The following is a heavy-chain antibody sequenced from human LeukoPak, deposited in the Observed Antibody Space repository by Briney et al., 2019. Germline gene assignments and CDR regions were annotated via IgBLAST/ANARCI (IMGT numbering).Heavy chain of an antibody. CDR3: ARRNTADASIDF. J-gene: IGHJ4*02. CDR1: GGSIIGHW. V-gene: IGHV4-59*08. CDR2: IFYSGGST. Sequence: SETLSLTCTVSGGSIIGHWWSWIRQPPGKGLEWIGDIFYSGGSTNYNPSLKSRLTMSLDTSQNQFSLKLTSVTAADTAMYYCARRNTADASIDFWGQGTLVTASS. D-gene: IGHD2/OR15-2a*01.